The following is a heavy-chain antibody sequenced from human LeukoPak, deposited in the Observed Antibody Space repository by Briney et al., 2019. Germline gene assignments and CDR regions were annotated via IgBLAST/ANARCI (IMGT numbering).Heavy chain of an antibody. D-gene: IGHD3-9*01. Sequence: GESLKISCKTSGYGFTSFWIHLVRQMPGKELEWMGGIYPGNSDTRYSPSFQGHVTISADSSSSSGYLQWSGLKASDTAMYFCARRNTPRYSSDNRSPANRYAFDIWGQGTRVTVSS. V-gene: IGHV5-78*01. CDR2: IYPGNSDT. CDR1: GYGFTSFW. CDR3: ARRNTPRYSSDNRSPANRYAFDI. J-gene: IGHJ3*02.